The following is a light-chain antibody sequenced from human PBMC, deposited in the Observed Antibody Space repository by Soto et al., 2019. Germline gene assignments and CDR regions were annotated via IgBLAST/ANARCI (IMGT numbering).Light chain of an antibody. CDR1: QSISSY. Sequence: DIQMTQSPSSLSASVGDRVTITCRASQSISSYLNWYQQKPGKAPKLLIYAASSLQGGVPSRFSGSGSATYFTLTISSLQPEDFATYYCQQSYSTPQTFGQGTNLEIK. CDR2: AAS. CDR3: QQSYSTPQT. J-gene: IGKJ2*01. V-gene: IGKV1-39*01.